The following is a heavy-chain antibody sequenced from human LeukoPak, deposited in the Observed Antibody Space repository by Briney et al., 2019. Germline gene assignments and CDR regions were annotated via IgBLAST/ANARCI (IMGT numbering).Heavy chain of an antibody. V-gene: IGHV4-39*07. D-gene: IGHD6-6*01. CDR1: GGSISSSSYY. CDR2: IYYSGST. CDR3: ARDLSVSSSSVWFDP. J-gene: IGHJ5*02. Sequence: PSETLSLTCTVSGGSISSSSYYWGWIRQPPGKGLEWIGSIYYSGSTYYNPSLKSRVTISVDTSKNQFSLKLSSVTAADTAVYYCARDLSVSSSSVWFDPWGQGTLVTVSS.